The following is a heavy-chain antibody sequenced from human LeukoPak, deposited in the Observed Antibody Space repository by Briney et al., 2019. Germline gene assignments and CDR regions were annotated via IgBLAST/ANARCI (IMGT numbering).Heavy chain of an antibody. CDR2: IYYSGST. Sequence: PSETLSLTCTVSGGSISTYYWNWIRRPPGKGLEWIGYIYYSGSTNYNPSLTGRVTISVDTSNNQFSLKLSSVTAADTAVYYCAREYNYYDSSGWDAFEIWGQGTMVTVSS. D-gene: IGHD3-22*01. J-gene: IGHJ3*02. CDR3: AREYNYYDSSGWDAFEI. CDR1: GGSISTYY. V-gene: IGHV4-59*01.